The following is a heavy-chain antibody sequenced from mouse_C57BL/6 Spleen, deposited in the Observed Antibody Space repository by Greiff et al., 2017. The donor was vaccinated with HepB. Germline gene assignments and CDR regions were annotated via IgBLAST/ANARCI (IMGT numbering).Heavy chain of an antibody. CDR3: ARGGFYDYAAVFAY. Sequence: EVQLQHSGPEPVKPGASVKISCMASGHTFTDYYMNWVKQSHGKSLEWIGDINPNNGGTSYNQKFKGKATLTVDKSSSTADMELRSRTSEASAVYYCARGGFYDYAAVFAYWGQGTLVTVSA. D-gene: IGHD2-4*01. CDR2: INPNNGGT. CDR1: GHTFTDYY. J-gene: IGHJ3*01. V-gene: IGHV1-26*01.